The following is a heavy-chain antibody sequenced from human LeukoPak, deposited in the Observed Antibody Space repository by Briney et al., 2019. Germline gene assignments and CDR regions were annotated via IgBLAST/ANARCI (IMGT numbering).Heavy chain of an antibody. CDR2: ISGSGYYT. V-gene: IGHV3-23*01. Sequence: GGSLRLSCEASGFTFGSFAMSWVRQAPGKGLEWVSGISGSGYYTYYADSVKGRFTISRDNSKNTLYIEMNSLRAEDTAVYYCAKDGSWGDYYFYFYMDVWGKGTRVTVSS. J-gene: IGHJ6*03. D-gene: IGHD3-16*01. CDR1: GFTFGSFA. CDR3: AKDGSWGDYYFYFYMDV.